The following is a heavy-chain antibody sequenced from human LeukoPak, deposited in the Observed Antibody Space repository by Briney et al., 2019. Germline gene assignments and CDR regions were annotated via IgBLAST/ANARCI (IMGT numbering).Heavy chain of an antibody. D-gene: IGHD6-6*01. V-gene: IGHV4-4*07. CDR2: IYTSGST. J-gene: IGHJ5*02. Sequence: SETLSLTCTVSGGSISSYYWSWIRQPAGRGLEWIGRIYTSGSTNYNPSLKSRVTMSVDTSKNQFSLKLSSVTAADTAVYYCARDLGSSSSSRFDPWGQGTLVTVSS. CDR3: ARDLGSSSSSRFDP. CDR1: GGSISSYY.